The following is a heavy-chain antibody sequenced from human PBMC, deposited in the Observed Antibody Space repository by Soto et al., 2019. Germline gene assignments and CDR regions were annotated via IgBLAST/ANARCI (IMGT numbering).Heavy chain of an antibody. D-gene: IGHD3-10*01. V-gene: IGHV4-4*02. J-gene: IGHJ6*02. CDR2: IYHSGST. CDR1: GGSISSSNW. Sequence: SETLSLTCAVSGGSISSSNWWSWVRQPPGKGLEWIGEIYHSGSTNYNPSLKSRVTISVDKSKNQFSLKLSSVTAADTAVYYCARVALLLWFGESSIDYYYYGMDVWGQGTTVTVSS. CDR3: ARVALLLWFGESSIDYYYYGMDV.